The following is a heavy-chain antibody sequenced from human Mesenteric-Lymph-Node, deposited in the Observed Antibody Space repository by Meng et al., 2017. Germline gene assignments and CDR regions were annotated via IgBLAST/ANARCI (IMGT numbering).Heavy chain of an antibody. CDR3: ARKPRGVYDSSGYYSWFDP. V-gene: IGHV1-8*01. D-gene: IGHD3-22*01. CDR1: GYTFTSYD. CDR2: MNPNSGNA. Sequence: ASVKVSCKASGYTFTSYDIKWVRQATGQGLEWMGWMNPNSGNAGYAQKFQGRVTMIRNTSISTAYMELRSLRSDDTAVYYCARKPRGVYDSSGYYSWFDPWGQGTLVTVSS. J-gene: IGHJ5*02.